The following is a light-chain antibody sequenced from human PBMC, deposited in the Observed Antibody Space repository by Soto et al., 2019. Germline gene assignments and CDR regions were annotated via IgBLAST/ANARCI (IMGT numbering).Light chain of an antibody. Sequence: QSALTQPASVSGSPGQSITISCTGTSSDVGGYNYVSWYQQHPGKAPKLMIYEVSNRPSGVSNRFPGSKSGNTASLTISGLQAGDESDYYCSSYTSTSTLEVFGTGTKVTVL. CDR3: SSYTSTSTLEV. CDR1: SSDVGGYNY. CDR2: EVS. V-gene: IGLV2-14*01. J-gene: IGLJ1*01.